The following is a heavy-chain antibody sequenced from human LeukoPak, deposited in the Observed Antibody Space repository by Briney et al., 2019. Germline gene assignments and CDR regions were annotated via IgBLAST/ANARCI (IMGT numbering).Heavy chain of an antibody. D-gene: IGHD6-13*01. Sequence: GGSLRLSCAASGFTFSSYAMHWVRQAPGKGLEWVAVLWYDGTNENYADSVKGRFTISRDISKNTLYLQMNSLRVEDTAVYYCAKDGAEQQLVRGLIDYWGQGTLVTVSS. CDR2: LWYDGTNE. J-gene: IGHJ4*02. CDR1: GFTFSSYA. V-gene: IGHV3-30*02. CDR3: AKDGAEQQLVRGLIDY.